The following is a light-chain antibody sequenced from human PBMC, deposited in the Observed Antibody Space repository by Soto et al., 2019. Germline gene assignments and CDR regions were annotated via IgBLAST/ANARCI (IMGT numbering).Light chain of an antibody. J-gene: IGLJ1*01. CDR1: TSNIGSNT. CDR2: DND. V-gene: IGLV1-44*01. CDR3: ATWDDSRNGYV. Sequence: QAVVTQPPSASGTPGQRVTIPASGSTSNIGSNTVSWYQQLPGTAPRLLIYDNDERPSGVPDRFSGSKSATSASLAISGLQPEDEGDYYCATWDDSRNGYVFGPGTKLTVL.